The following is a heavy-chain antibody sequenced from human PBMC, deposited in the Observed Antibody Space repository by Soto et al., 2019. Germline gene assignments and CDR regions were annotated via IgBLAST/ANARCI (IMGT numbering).Heavy chain of an antibody. Sequence: GGSLRLSCAASGFTFSSYSMNWVRQAPGKGLEWVSSISSSSYIYYADSVKGRFTISRDNAKNSLYLQMNSLRAEDTAVYYCARDSYSSSSYFDYWGQGTLVTVSS. J-gene: IGHJ4*02. CDR3: ARDSYSSSSYFDY. CDR2: ISSSSYI. V-gene: IGHV3-21*01. CDR1: GFTFSSYS. D-gene: IGHD6-6*01.